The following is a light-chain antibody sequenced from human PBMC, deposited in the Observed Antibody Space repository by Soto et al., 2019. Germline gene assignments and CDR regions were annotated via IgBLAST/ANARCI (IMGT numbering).Light chain of an antibody. CDR1: QDISHY. J-gene: IGKJ2*01. CDR3: HRYDSIPYA. Sequence: DIQMTQSPSSLSASVGDRVTITCQASQDISHYLNWYQQKPGKPPKLLIYDASNLETGVPSRFRGSGSETYFSFTIRHLQPEDVSTYYCHRYDSIPYAFGQGTKLEIK. V-gene: IGKV1-33*01. CDR2: DAS.